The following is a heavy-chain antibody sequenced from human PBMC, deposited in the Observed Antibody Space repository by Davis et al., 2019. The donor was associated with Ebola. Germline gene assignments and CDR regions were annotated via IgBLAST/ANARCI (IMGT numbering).Heavy chain of an antibody. Sequence: ASVKVSCKASGYTFTGYYMHWVRQAPGQGLEWMGWINPNSGGTNYAQKFQGWVTMTRATSISTAYMELSRLRSDDTAVYYCARAVTMVLPSGWFDPWGQGTLVTVSS. J-gene: IGHJ5*02. CDR2: INPNSGGT. CDR1: GYTFTGYY. V-gene: IGHV1-2*04. CDR3: ARAVTMVLPSGWFDP. D-gene: IGHD3-10*01.